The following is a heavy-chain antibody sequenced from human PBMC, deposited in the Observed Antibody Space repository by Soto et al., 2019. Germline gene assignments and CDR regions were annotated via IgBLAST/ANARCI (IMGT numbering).Heavy chain of an antibody. CDR2: ISGSGGST. V-gene: IGHV3-23*01. CDR1: GFTFSSYA. CDR3: AKDWRYYYDSSGYWDY. Sequence: PGGSLRLSCAASGFTFSSYAMSWVRQAPGKGLEWVSAISGSGGSTYYADSVKGRFTISRDNSKNTLYLQMNSLRAEDTAVYYCAKDWRYYYDSSGYWDYWGQGTLVTVSS. J-gene: IGHJ4*02. D-gene: IGHD3-22*01.